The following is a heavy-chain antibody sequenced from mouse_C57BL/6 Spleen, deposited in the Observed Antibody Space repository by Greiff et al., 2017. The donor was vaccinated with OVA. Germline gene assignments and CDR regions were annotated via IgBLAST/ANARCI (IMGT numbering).Heavy chain of an antibody. Sequence: EVQLQESGPGLVKPSQSLSLTCSVTGYSITSGYYWNWIRQFPGNKLEWMGYISNDGSNNYNPSLKNRISFTRDTSKNQFFLKLNSVTTEDTATYYCARATTVKGYAMDYWGQGTSVTVSS. CDR1: GYSITSGYY. D-gene: IGHD1-1*01. CDR3: ARATTVKGYAMDY. CDR2: ISNDGSN. V-gene: IGHV3-6*01. J-gene: IGHJ4*01.